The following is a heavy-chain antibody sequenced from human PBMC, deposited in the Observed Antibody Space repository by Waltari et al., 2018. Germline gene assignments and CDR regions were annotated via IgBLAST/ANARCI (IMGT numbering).Heavy chain of an antibody. D-gene: IGHD2-21*02. J-gene: IGHJ4*02. Sequence: EVQLLESGGGLVQPGGSLRLSCAASGFTFSSYAMSWVRQSPGKGLEWVPAIRGSGGSTYDANSVKGRFTISRDNSKNTLDLQMNSLRAEDTAVYYCAKDQDIVVVTALYFDYWGQGTLVTVSS. CDR2: IRGSGGST. CDR3: AKDQDIVVVTALYFDY. CDR1: GFTFSSYA. V-gene: IGHV3-23*01.